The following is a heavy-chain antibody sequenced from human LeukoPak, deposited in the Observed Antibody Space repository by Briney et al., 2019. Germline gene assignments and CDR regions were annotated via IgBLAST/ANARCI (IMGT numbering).Heavy chain of an antibody. CDR1: GYIFIVYY. Sequence: ASVKVSFKASGYIFIVYYIHWVRQAPGQGLEWMGWINANSGGTEDAQKFQGRVTMSRDASINTAYMELSRLRLDDTAVYYCARDPNWGWRGYFDYWGQGTLVTVSS. CDR2: INANSGGT. CDR3: ARDPNWGWRGYFDY. D-gene: IGHD7-27*01. J-gene: IGHJ4*02. V-gene: IGHV1-2*02.